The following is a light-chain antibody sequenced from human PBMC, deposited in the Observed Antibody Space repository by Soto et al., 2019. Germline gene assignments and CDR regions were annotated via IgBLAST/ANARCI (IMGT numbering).Light chain of an antibody. CDR2: DAS. Sequence: AIQLTQSPSSLSASVGDRVTITCRASQGISSALAWYQQKPGKAPKLLIYDASSLESGVPSRFSGSGSGTDLTLIISSLQPADFSTYYCQQFNSDPLTFGGGTKVEIK. CDR1: QGISSA. V-gene: IGKV1-13*02. CDR3: QQFNSDPLT. J-gene: IGKJ4*01.